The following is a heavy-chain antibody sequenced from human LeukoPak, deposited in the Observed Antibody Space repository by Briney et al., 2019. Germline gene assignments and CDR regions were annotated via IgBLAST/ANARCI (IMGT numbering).Heavy chain of an antibody. CDR1: GFTFSSYA. Sequence: GGSLRLSCAPSGFTFSSYAMSCVRQGPGEGLERVSAISGSGGSTYYADSVKGRFTISRDNSKNTLYLQMNSLRAEDTAVYYCAKGTGSSETSYYYYGMDVWGQGTTVTVSS. V-gene: IGHV3-23*01. CDR3: AKGTGSSETSYYYYGMDV. D-gene: IGHD1-26*01. CDR2: ISGSGGST. J-gene: IGHJ6*02.